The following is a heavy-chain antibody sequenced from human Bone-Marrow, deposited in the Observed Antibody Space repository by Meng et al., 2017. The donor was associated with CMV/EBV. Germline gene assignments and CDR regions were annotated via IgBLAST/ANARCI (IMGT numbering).Heavy chain of an antibody. V-gene: IGHV1-69*04. J-gene: IGHJ5*02. D-gene: IGHD2-2*01. CDR2: IIPILGIA. Sequence: SVKVSCKASGGTFSSYTISWVRQAPGQGLEWMGRIIPILGIANYAQKFQGRVTITADKSTSTAYMELSSLRSEDTAVYYCARDLLDCSSTSCQAAFDPWGQGTLVTVSS. CDR1: GGTFSSYT. CDR3: ARDLLDCSSTSCQAAFDP.